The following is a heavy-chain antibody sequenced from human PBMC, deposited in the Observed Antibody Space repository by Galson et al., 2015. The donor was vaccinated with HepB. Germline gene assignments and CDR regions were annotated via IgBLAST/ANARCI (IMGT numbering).Heavy chain of an antibody. V-gene: IGHV3-7*03. D-gene: IGHD6-13*01. Sequence: SLRLSCAVSGFTFSSYWMTWVRQAPGKGLEWVANINEDGSEKYYVDSVKGRFTISRDNAKNSLYLQMNSLRAEDTAVYYCARASYSTRIDYWGQVTLVTASS. CDR2: INEDGSEK. CDR3: ARASYSTRIDY. CDR1: GFTFSSYW. J-gene: IGHJ4*02.